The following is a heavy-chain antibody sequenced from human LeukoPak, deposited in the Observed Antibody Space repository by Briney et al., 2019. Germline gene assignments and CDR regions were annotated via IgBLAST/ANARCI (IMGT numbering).Heavy chain of an antibody. Sequence: ASVKVSCKASGYTFSGYYMHWVRQAPGQGLEWMRWINPNSGGTNYAQKFQGRVTMTRDTSISTAYMEMSRLRSDDTAVYHCARGGAYCGGDCYMDYWGQGTLVTVSS. CDR2: INPNSGGT. D-gene: IGHD2-21*02. CDR3: ARGGAYCGGDCYMDY. CDR1: GYTFSGYY. J-gene: IGHJ4*02. V-gene: IGHV1-2*02.